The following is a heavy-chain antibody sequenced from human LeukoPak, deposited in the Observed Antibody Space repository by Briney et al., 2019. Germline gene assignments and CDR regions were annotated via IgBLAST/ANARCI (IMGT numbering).Heavy chain of an antibody. J-gene: IGHJ4*02. CDR2: ISYDGSNK. CDR3: AKEIWPTVTTPGWTYFDY. D-gene: IGHD4-17*01. V-gene: IGHV3-30*04. CDR1: GFTFSSYA. Sequence: GGSLRLSCAASGFTFSSYAMHWGRQAPGKGLEWVTVISYDGSNKYYADAVKGRFTISRDNAKNSLHLQMNSLRAEDTAVYYCAKEIWPTVTTPGWTYFDYWGQGALVTVSS.